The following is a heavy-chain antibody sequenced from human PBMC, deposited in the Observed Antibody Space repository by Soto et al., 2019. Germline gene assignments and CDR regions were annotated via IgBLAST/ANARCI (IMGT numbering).Heavy chain of an antibody. J-gene: IGHJ4*02. Sequence: ASETLSLTCTVSGGSISSYYWSWIRQPPGKGLEWIGYIYYSGSTNYNPSLKSRVTISVDTSKNQFSLKLSSVTAADTAVYYCARVVQNAEILTGYYSSIYFDYWGQGTLVTVSS. CDR3: ARVVQNAEILTGYYSSIYFDY. CDR2: IYYSGST. CDR1: GGSISSYY. V-gene: IGHV4-59*01. D-gene: IGHD3-9*01.